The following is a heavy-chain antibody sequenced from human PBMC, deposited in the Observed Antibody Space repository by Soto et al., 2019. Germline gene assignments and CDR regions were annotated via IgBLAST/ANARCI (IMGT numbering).Heavy chain of an antibody. V-gene: IGHV3-48*04. CDR3: ARTGEISGAPVFGDY. Sequence: GGSLRLSCAASGFTFSTYNMHWVRQAPGQGLQWISYINSRSSTTYYADSVKGRFVISRDNAKNSLYLQMNNLRAEDTAVYFCARTGEISGAPVFGDYWGQGVLVTVSS. J-gene: IGHJ4*02. CDR2: INSRSSTT. D-gene: IGHD3-16*01. CDR1: GFTFSTYN.